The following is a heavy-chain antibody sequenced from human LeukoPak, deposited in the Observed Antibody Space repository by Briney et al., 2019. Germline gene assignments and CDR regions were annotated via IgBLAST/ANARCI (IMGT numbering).Heavy chain of an antibody. CDR3: ARDTSYYYDSSGYPGAIDI. J-gene: IGHJ3*02. CDR2: IYSGGST. V-gene: IGHV3-66*01. D-gene: IGHD3-22*01. Sequence: GGSLRLSCAASGFTVSSNYMSWVRQAPGKGLEWVSVIYSGGSTYYADSVKGGFTISRDNSKNTLYLQMNSLRAEDTAVYYCARDTSYYYDSSGYPGAIDIWGQGTMVTVSS. CDR1: GFTVSSNY.